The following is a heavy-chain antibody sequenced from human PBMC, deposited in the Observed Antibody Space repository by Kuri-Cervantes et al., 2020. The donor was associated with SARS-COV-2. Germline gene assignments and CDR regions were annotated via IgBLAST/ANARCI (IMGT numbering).Heavy chain of an antibody. V-gene: IGHV3-15*01. D-gene: IGHD5-18*01. CDR1: GFTFSSYA. J-gene: IGHJ4*02. Sequence: GESLKISCSASGFTFSSYAMHWVRQAPGKGLEWVGRIKSKTDGGTTDYAAPVKGRFTISRDDSKNTLYLQMNSLKTEDTAVYYCTTDVAWIQLWPQGYWGQGTLVTVSS. CDR3: TTDVAWIQLWPQGY. CDR2: IKSKTDGGTT.